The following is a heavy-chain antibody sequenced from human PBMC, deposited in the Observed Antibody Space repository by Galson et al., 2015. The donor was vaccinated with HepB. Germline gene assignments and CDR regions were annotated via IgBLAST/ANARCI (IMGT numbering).Heavy chain of an antibody. Sequence: SLRLSCAASGFTFSSYAMSWVRQAPGKGLEWVSAISGSGGSTYYADSVKGRFTISRDNSKNTLYLQMNSLRAEDTAVYYCARYTWNNWGIYAGDAFDIWGQGTMVTVSS. J-gene: IGHJ3*02. D-gene: IGHD3-16*01. CDR1: GFTFSSYA. CDR2: ISGSGGST. V-gene: IGHV3-23*01. CDR3: ARYTWNNWGIYAGDAFDI.